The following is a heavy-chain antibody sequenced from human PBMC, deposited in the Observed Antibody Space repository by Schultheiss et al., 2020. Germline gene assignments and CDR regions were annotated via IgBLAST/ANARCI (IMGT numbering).Heavy chain of an antibody. D-gene: IGHD4-17*01. J-gene: IGHJ4*02. Sequence: SQTLSLTCAVYGGSFSGYYWSWIRQPPGKGLEWIGSIYYSGSTYYNPSLKSRVTISVDTSKNQFSLKLSSVTAGDTAVYYCARGQGVTTLHYWGRGILVTVSS. CDR3: ARGQGVTTLHY. V-gene: IGHV4-34*09. CDR2: IYYSGST. CDR1: GGSFSGYY.